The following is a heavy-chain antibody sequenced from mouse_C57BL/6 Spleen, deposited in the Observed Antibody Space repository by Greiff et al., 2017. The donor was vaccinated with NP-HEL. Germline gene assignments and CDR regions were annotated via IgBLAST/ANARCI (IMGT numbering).Heavy chain of an antibody. D-gene: IGHD2-1*01. CDR2: IHPNSGST. CDR3: ASHYGNYVAFAY. CDR1: GYTFTSYW. V-gene: IGHV1-64*01. J-gene: IGHJ3*01. Sequence: QVQLQQPGAELVKPGASVKLSCKASGYTFTSYWMHWVKQRPGQGLEWIGMIHPNSGSTNYNEKFKSKATLTVDKSSSTAYMQLSSLTSEDSAVYYCASHYGNYVAFAYWGQGTLVTVSA.